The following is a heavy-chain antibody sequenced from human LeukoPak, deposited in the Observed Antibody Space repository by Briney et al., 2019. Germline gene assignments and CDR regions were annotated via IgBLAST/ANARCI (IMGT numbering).Heavy chain of an antibody. J-gene: IGHJ5*02. CDR1: GFTVSNNY. D-gene: IGHD5-12*01. CDR3: ARAWGGGYVWFDP. CDR2: IYYSGST. Sequence: GSLRLSCAASGFTVSNNYMSWIRQPPGKGLEWIGYIYYSGSTNYNPSLKSRVTISVDTSKNQFSLKLSSVTAADTAVYYCARAWGGGYVWFDPWGQGTLVTVSS. V-gene: IGHV4-59*02.